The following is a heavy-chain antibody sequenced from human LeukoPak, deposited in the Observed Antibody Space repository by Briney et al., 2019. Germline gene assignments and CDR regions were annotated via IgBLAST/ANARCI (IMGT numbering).Heavy chain of an antibody. CDR3: ARAIRTTVTPPDAFDI. J-gene: IGHJ3*02. D-gene: IGHD4-17*01. CDR1: GGSFSGYY. V-gene: IGHV4-34*01. Sequence: SETLSLTCAVYGGSFSGYYWSWIRQPPGKGLEWIGEINRSGSTNYNPSLKSRVTISVDTSKNQFSLKLSSVTAADTAVYYCARAIRTTVTPPDAFDIWGQGTMVTVSS. CDR2: INRSGST.